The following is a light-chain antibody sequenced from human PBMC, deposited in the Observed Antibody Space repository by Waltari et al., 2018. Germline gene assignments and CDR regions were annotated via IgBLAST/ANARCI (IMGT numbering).Light chain of an antibody. Sequence: DIQMTQCPSSLSASVGERVTITCLASENVNNYLNWYQQKPGKAPNLLIYKASTLQIGVPSRCSGSGSGTDYTFTISSLQSEDVATYYCQHGYGTPYSFGQGTKVEIK. V-gene: IGKV1-39*01. CDR1: ENVNNY. CDR2: KAS. CDR3: QHGYGTPYS. J-gene: IGKJ2*03.